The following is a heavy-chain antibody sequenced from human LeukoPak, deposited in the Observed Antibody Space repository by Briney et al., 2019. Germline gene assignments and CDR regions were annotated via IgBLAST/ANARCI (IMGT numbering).Heavy chain of an antibody. CDR1: GYSFTTYG. Sequence: ASLKVSSKAPGYSFTTYGISWVRQAPGQGLEWMGWISANSGNTNYAQKLQGRVTMTTDTSTSTAYMELRSLRSDDTAVYFCARDAADTVRGGDYWGQGSLVTVSS. J-gene: IGHJ4*02. CDR3: ARDAADTVRGGDY. V-gene: IGHV1-18*01. CDR2: ISANSGNT. D-gene: IGHD5-18*01.